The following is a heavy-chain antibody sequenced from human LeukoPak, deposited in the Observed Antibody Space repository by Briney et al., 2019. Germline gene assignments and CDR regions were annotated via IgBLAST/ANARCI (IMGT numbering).Heavy chain of an antibody. J-gene: IGHJ4*02. CDR1: GGSFSGYY. D-gene: IGHD3-3*01. CDR3: ARGAEYYAIWRGYAGYSDY. Sequence: SETLSLTCAVYGGSFSGYYWSWIRQPPGKGLEWVGSISHRGSTYYNPSLRSRITISLDRSKQKFSLKLTSVTAADTAVYFCARGAEYYAIWRGYAGYSDYWGQGISVTVSS. CDR2: ISHRGST. V-gene: IGHV4-34*01.